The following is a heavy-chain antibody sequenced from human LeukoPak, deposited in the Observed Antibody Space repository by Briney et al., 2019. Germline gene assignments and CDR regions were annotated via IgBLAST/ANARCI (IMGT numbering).Heavy chain of an antibody. Sequence: ASVKVSCKASGYTFTSYGISWVRQAPGQGLDWMGWISAYNGNTNYAQKLQGRATLTTETSTSTAYMELRSLRSDDTAVYYCARDRRRNYYDSSGCPDYWGQGTLVTVSS. CDR1: GYTFTSYG. CDR3: ARDRRRNYYDSSGCPDY. V-gene: IGHV1-18*01. CDR2: ISAYNGNT. J-gene: IGHJ4*02. D-gene: IGHD3-22*01.